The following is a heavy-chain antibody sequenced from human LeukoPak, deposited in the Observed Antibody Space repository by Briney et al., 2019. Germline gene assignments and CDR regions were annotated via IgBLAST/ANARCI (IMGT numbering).Heavy chain of an antibody. CDR3: TSPYPRSH. J-gene: IGHJ4*02. V-gene: IGHV3-73*01. Sequence: GGSLKLSCAASGFTFSGSAMHWVRQASGKGLEWVGRIRSKANSYATAYAVSVKGRFTIARDDSKNTAYLQMNSLKTEDTAVYYCTSPYPRSHWGQGTLVTVSS. CDR2: IRSKANSYAT. CDR1: GFTFSGSA.